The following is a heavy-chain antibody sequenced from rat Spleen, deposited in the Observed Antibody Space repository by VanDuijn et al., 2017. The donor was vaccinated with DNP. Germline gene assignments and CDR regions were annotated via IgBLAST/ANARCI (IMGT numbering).Heavy chain of an antibody. D-gene: IGHD1-1*01. CDR1: GFIFSDYN. J-gene: IGHJ3*01. CDR3: VRPYHYSGGGFAY. V-gene: IGHV5-7*01. CDR2: ISYDGTTT. Sequence: EVHLVESGGGLVQPGRSLKLSCAASGFIFSDYNMAWVRQAPKKGLEWVATISYDGTTTYNGDSVKGRFTISRDTAKSTLYLQMNSLRSEDMATYYCVRPYHYSGGGFAYWGQGTLVTVSS.